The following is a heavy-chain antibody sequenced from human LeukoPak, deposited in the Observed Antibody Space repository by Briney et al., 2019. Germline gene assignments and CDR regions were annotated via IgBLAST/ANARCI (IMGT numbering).Heavy chain of an antibody. Sequence: GGSLRLSCVASGYTFGKYWMSWVRQAPGKGLEWVANIKLDGSEKNYVDSVKGRFTISRDNTKNSLYLQMNSLRAEDTAVFYCARDQYDTWSRRGNFDSWGQGTLVIVSS. CDR2: IKLDGSEK. D-gene: IGHD3-3*01. J-gene: IGHJ4*02. CDR3: ARDQYDTWSRRGNFDS. V-gene: IGHV3-7*03. CDR1: GYTFGKYW.